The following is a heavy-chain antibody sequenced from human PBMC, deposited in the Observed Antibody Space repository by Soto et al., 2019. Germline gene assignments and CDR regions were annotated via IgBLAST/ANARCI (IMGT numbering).Heavy chain of an antibody. CDR3: ARDGSDSYGLDV. V-gene: IGHV4-4*07. CDR1: GGSISSYY. CDR2: IYNGGNT. J-gene: IGHJ6*02. Sequence: LSLTCTVSGGSISSYYWSWIRQSAGKGLEWIGRIYNGGNTQYNPSLKSRVTMSADTSKNQFSLRLNSVTAADTAVYYCARDGSDSYGLDVWGQGTTVTVSS. D-gene: IGHD3-10*01.